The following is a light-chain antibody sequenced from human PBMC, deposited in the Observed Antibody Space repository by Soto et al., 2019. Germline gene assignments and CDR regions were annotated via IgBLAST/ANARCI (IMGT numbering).Light chain of an antibody. V-gene: IGKV3-20*01. J-gene: IGKJ2*01. CDR1: QSVSSSY. CDR3: QQYGSSPYT. CDR2: GAS. Sequence: EIVLTQSPGTLSLSPGERATLSCRASQSVSSSYLAWYQQKPGQAPRLLIFGASRRATGIPDRFSGSGSGTDFTLTISRLEPEDFAVHYCQQYGSSPYTFGQGTKLEIK.